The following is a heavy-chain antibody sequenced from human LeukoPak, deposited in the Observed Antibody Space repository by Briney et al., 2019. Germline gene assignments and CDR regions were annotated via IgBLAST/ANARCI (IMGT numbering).Heavy chain of an antibody. CDR2: ISSSGSTI. CDR3: EWSLYYYDSSGSDY. J-gene: IGHJ4*02. Sequence: PGGSLRLSCAASGFTFSDYYMSWIRQAPGKGLEWVSYISSSGSTIYYADSVKGRFTISRDNAKTSLYLQMNSLRSADTALYYWEWSLYYYDSSGSDYWGQGPLVTVSS. CDR1: GFTFSDYY. V-gene: IGHV3-11*04. D-gene: IGHD3-22*01.